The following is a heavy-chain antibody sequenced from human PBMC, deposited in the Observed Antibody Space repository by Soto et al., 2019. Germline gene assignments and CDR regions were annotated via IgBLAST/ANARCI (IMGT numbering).Heavy chain of an antibody. V-gene: IGHV3-66*01. CDR2: IYSSGNT. D-gene: IGHD3-10*01. CDR3: SRCGGSVNYGFYFEY. CDR1: GFTVSSSY. J-gene: IGHJ4*02. Sequence: EVQLVESGGGLVQPGGSLRLSCAATGFTVSSSYMSWVRQAPGKGLEWVSGIYSSGNTYYADSAKGRFTISRDNSKNTLWHERNSMRAEDTAVYYCSRCGGSVNYGFYFEYWGQGTLVTVSS.